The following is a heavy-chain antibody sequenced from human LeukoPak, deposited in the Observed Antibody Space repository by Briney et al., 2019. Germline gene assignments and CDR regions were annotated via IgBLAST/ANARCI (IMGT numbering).Heavy chain of an antibody. D-gene: IGHD5-18*01. CDR3: ARDPVDTAMAYNWFDP. CDR1: GFTFSSYS. Sequence: GGSLRLSCAASGFTFSSYSMNWVRQAPGKGLEWVSSISSSSSYIYYADSVKGRFTISRDNAKNSLYLQMNSLRAEDTAVYYCARDPVDTAMAYNWFDPWGQGTLVTVSS. V-gene: IGHV3-21*01. J-gene: IGHJ5*02. CDR2: ISSSSSYI.